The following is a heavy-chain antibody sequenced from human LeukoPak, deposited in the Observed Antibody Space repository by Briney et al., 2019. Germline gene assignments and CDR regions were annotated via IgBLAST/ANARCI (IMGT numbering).Heavy chain of an antibody. CDR1: GGSISSYY. CDR3: ASYSSGSPY. CDR2: IYYSGST. J-gene: IGHJ4*02. V-gene: IGHV4-59*01. Sequence: PSETLSLTCTVSGGSISSYYWSWIRQPPGKGLEWIGYIYYSGSTNYNPSLKSRVAISVDTSKNQFSLKLSSVTAADTAVYYCASYSSGSPYWGQGTLVTVSS. D-gene: IGHD6-19*01.